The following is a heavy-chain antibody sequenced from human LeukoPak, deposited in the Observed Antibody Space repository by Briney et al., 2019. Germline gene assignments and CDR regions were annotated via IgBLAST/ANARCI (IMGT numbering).Heavy chain of an antibody. CDR2: INPAGSET. D-gene: IGHD2-15*01. J-gene: IGHJ4*02. CDR3: ARFGYVAAVDV. V-gene: IGHV3-7*01. Sequence: PGGSLRLSCAASGFTFSSYGMPWVRQAPGKGLEGVANINPAGSETYYVDPVKGRFSISRDNAKNLVYLQMNSLRAEDTAVYHCARFGYVAAVDVWGQGTPVTVSS. CDR1: GFTFSSYG.